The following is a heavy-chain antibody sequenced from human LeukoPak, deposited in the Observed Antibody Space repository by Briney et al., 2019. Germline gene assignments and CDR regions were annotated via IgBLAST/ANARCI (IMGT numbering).Heavy chain of an antibody. V-gene: IGHV4-30-4*01. CDR2: IYYSGGA. CDR1: GGSISSGDYY. D-gene: IGHD3-22*01. J-gene: IGHJ4*02. CDR3: ARDFKGGYDSSGYLY. Sequence: SETLSLTCTVSGGSISSGDYYWSWIRQPPGKGLEWIGYIYYSGGAYYNPSLKSRVTISVDTSKNQFSLKLSSVTAADTAVYYCARDFKGGYDSSGYLYWGQGTLVTVSS.